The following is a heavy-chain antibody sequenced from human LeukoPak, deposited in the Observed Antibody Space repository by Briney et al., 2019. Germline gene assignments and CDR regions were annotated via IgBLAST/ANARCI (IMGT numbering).Heavy chain of an antibody. V-gene: IGHV3-33*01. CDR1: GFTFSSYG. J-gene: IGHJ4*02. Sequence: GGSLRLSCAASGFTFSSYGMHWVRQAPGKGLEWVAVIWYDGSNKYYADSVKGRFTISRDNSKNTLYLQMNSLRAEDTAEYYCARDAAGIVGATPLDYWGQGTLVTVSS. D-gene: IGHD1-26*01. CDR2: IWYDGSNK. CDR3: ARDAAGIVGATPLDY.